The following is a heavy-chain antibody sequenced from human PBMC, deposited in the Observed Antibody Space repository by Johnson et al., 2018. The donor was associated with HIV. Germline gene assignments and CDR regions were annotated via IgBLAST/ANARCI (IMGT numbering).Heavy chain of an antibody. CDR3: ARGGGRGIFVHRDAFDV. CDR2: ISYDGTNQ. J-gene: IGHJ3*01. V-gene: IGHV3-30-3*01. D-gene: IGHD3-3*02. CDR1: GFSFNSYP. Sequence: QVQLVESGGGVVQPGRSLRLSCAASGFSFNSYPMHWVRQAPGKGLEWVAHISYDGTNQHYADSVQGRFTISRDNSKNTLDLEMNSLRPDDTAIFYCARGGGRGIFVHRDAFDVWGQGTLVTVSS.